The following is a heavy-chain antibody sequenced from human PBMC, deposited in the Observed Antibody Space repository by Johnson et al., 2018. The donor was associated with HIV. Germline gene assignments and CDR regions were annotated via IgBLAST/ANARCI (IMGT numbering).Heavy chain of an antibody. CDR2: ISWNSGSI. D-gene: IGHD1-26*01. V-gene: IGHV3-9*01. CDR3: ARGGAIEAPSGFDF. CDR1: GFTFDDYA. J-gene: IGHJ3*01. Sequence: VQLVESGGGLVQPGRSLRLSCAASGFTFDDYAMHWVRQAPGKGLEWVSGISWNSGSIGYADSVKGRFTSSRDNAKNSLYHQMNSLSADDTAAYSSARGGAIEAPSGFDFWGQVTMVTISS.